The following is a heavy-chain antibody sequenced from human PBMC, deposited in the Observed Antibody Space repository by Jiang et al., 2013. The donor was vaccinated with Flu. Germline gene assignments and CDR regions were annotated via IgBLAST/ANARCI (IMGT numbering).Heavy chain of an antibody. CDR3: VKRWGYNSGWCDY. CDR1: GFTFSSYA. J-gene: IGHJ4*02. CDR2: ISSNGGST. D-gene: IGHD6-19*01. Sequence: QLLESGGGLVQPGGSLRLSCSASGFTFSSYAMNWVRQAPGKGLEYVSGISSNGGSTYYADSVKGRFTISRDNSKNTLYLQMSSLRAEDTAVYYCVKRWGYNSGWCDYWGQGTLVTVSS. V-gene: IGHV3-64D*06.